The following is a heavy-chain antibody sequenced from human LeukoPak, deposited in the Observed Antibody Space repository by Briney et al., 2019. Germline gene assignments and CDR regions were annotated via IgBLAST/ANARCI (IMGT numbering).Heavy chain of an antibody. CDR1: GYTFTSYG. V-gene: IGHV1-18*01. J-gene: IGHJ6*03. CDR3: ARDSSGWYDYYYYYMDV. D-gene: IGHD6-19*01. Sequence: EASVKVSCKASGYTFTSYGISWVRQAPGQGLEWMGWISAYNGNTNYAQKLQGRVTMTTDTSTSTAYMELRSLRSDDTAVYYCARDSSGWYDYYYYYMDVWGKGTTVTVSS. CDR2: ISAYNGNT.